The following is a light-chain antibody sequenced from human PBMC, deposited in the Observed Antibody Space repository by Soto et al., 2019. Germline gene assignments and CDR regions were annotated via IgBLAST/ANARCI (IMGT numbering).Light chain of an antibody. Sequence: QSVLTQPPSVSGAPGQRVTISCTGSSSNIGAGYDVHWYQQLPGTAPKLLIYGNSDRPSGVPDRFSGSKSGTSASLAITGLQAEYEADYSCQSYDSSLSIWVFGGGTKVTVL. V-gene: IGLV1-40*01. CDR2: GNS. CDR3: QSYDSSLSIWV. CDR1: SSNIGAGYD. J-gene: IGLJ3*02.